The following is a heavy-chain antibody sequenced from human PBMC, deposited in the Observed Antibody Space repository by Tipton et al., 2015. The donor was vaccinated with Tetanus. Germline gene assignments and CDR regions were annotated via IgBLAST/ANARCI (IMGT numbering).Heavy chain of an antibody. CDR3: TRGTAMTAGIDY. D-gene: IGHD5-18*01. CDR2: ISGNSGSI. CDR1: GFTFDDYA. V-gene: IGHV3-9*01. Sequence: SLRLSCAASGFTFDDYAMHWVRQAPGKGLEWVSGISGNSGSIGYADSVKGRFTISRDNAKNSLYLQMNSLRAEDTAVYYCTRGTAMTAGIDYWGRGTLVTVSS. J-gene: IGHJ4*02.